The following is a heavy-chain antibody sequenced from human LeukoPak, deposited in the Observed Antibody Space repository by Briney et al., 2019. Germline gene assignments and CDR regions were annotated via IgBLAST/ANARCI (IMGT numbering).Heavy chain of an antibody. Sequence: SETLSLTCTVPGGSISSSSYHWSWIRQPPGKGLEWIGYIYYSGSTNYNPSLKSRVTISVDTSKNQFSLKLSSVTAADTAVYYCARTRDGYNSDYWGQGTLVTVSS. CDR2: IYYSGST. V-gene: IGHV4-61*01. J-gene: IGHJ4*02. D-gene: IGHD5-24*01. CDR1: GGSISSSSYH. CDR3: ARTRDGYNSDY.